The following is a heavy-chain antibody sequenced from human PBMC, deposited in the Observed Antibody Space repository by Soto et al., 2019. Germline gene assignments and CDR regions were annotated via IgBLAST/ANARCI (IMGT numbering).Heavy chain of an antibody. CDR2: IYYDGTA. V-gene: IGHV4-59*08. CDR3: ACTFSVRSVYGVYYYGMDV. CDR1: GGSFSPNY. D-gene: IGHD2-8*01. Sequence: SETLSLTCTVSGGSFSPNYWSWIRQPPGKGLEWVGYIYYDGTARHNPSLKSRVTISLETSRSQFSLRLSSVTAADTAVYYCACTFSVRSVYGVYYYGMDVWGKGPTV. J-gene: IGHJ6*04.